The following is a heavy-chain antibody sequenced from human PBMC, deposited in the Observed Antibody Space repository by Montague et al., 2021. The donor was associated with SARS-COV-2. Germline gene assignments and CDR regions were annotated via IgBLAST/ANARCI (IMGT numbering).Heavy chain of an antibody. Sequence: SETLSLTCAVYGGSFSGYYWSWIRQPPGKGLEWIGEINHSGSTNYNPSLKSRITISVDTSKNQFSLKLSSVTAADTAVYYCARVRYDVSGTSLGMDVWGQGTLVTVSS. CDR3: ARVRYDVSGTSLGMDV. CDR1: GGSFSGYY. D-gene: IGHD3-10*01. J-gene: IGHJ6*02. CDR2: INHSGST. V-gene: IGHV4-34*01.